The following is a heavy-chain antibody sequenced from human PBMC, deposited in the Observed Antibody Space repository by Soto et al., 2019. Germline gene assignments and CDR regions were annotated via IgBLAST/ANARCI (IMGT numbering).Heavy chain of an antibody. CDR1: GFTFSSYA. Sequence: GGSLRLSCAVSGFTFSSYAMSWVRQAPGKGLEWVSGISGSGGSTYSADSVKGRFTISRDNSKNTLHLQMNSLRAEDTAVYYCAKDRKSGSGWYWDYWGQGTLVTVSS. J-gene: IGHJ4*02. CDR2: ISGSGGST. CDR3: AKDRKSGSGWYWDY. V-gene: IGHV3-23*01. D-gene: IGHD6-19*01.